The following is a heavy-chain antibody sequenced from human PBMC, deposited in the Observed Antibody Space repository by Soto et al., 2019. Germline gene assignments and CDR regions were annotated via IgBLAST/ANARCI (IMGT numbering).Heavy chain of an antibody. J-gene: IGHJ4*02. D-gene: IGHD6-13*01. CDR1: GFTFSSYS. CDR3: ARDFKYSSSWKEYFDY. Sequence: GGSLRLSCAASGFTFSSYSMNWVRQAPGKGLEWVSYISSSSSTIYYADSVKGRFTISRDNAKNSLYLQMNSLRDEDTAVYYCARDFKYSSSWKEYFDYWGQGTLVTGSS. V-gene: IGHV3-48*02. CDR2: ISSSSSTI.